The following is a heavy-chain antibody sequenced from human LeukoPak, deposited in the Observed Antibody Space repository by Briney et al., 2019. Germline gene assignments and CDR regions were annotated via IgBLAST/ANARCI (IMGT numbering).Heavy chain of an antibody. CDR1: GFTFSSYA. CDR3: AKGNWRYFDY. J-gene: IGHJ4*02. D-gene: IGHD1-1*01. Sequence: GGSLRLSCAASGFTFSSYAMSWVRQAPGKGLEWVSTIGGNGGSTYYADSVKGRFTISRDNSKNTLYLQMNSLGADDTAVYYCAKGNWRYFDYWGQGTLVTVSS. CDR2: IGGNGGST. V-gene: IGHV3-23*01.